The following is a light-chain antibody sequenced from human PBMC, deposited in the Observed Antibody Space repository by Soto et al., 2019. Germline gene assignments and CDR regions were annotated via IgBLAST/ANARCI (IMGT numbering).Light chain of an antibody. Sequence: QPVLTQPPSASGTPGQRVTISCSGSSSNIGSNTVNWYQQLPGTAPKLLIYNNNQRPSGVPDRFSGSKSGTSASLAISGLQSEDKADYYCAAWDDSLNGLVFGTGTKLTVL. CDR2: NNN. CDR1: SSNIGSNT. J-gene: IGLJ1*01. V-gene: IGLV1-44*01. CDR3: AAWDDSLNGLV.